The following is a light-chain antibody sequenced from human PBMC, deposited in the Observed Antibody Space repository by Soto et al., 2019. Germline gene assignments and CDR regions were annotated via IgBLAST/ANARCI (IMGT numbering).Light chain of an antibody. CDR2: DAS. J-gene: IGKJ1*01. CDR1: QDITMY. V-gene: IGKV1-33*01. CDR3: QQYNSYWT. Sequence: DIQMTQSPSSLSASVGDRVTITFQASQDITMYLNWYQQKPGKAPKLLIYDASNLESGVPSRFSGRGSGTEFTLTISSLQPDDFATYYCQQYNSYWTFGQGTKVDIK.